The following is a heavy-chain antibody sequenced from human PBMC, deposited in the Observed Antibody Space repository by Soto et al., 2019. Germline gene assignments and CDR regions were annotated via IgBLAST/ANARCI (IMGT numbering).Heavy chain of an antibody. CDR2: ILPVFGTA. CDR3: AGGHEYGGNSDAFDI. Sequence: QVHLVQSGAEVKKPGSSVKVSCKASGCTFSTSSINWLRQAPGQRPEWMGNILPVFGTADYAQKFRDRVTITADKSTNTAYMELRSLFSEDAAVYYCAGGHEYGGNSDAFDIWGQGTVVTVSS. D-gene: IGHD4-17*01. J-gene: IGHJ3*02. CDR1: GCTFSTSS. V-gene: IGHV1-69*14.